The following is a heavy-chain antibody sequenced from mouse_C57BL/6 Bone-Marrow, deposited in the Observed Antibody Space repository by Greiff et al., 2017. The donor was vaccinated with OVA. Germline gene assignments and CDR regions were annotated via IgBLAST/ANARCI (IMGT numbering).Heavy chain of an antibody. V-gene: IGHV14-2*01. D-gene: IGHD2-4*01. Sequence: VQLQQSGAELVKPGASVKLSCTASGFNIKDYYMHWVKQRTEQGLEWIGRIDPEDGETKYAPKFQGKATITADTSSNTAYLQLSSLTSEDTAVYYCASTPWIYYYYDGDAMDYWGQGTSVTVSS. CDR3: ASTPWIYYYYDGDAMDY. CDR2: IDPEDGET. J-gene: IGHJ4*01. CDR1: GFNIKDYY.